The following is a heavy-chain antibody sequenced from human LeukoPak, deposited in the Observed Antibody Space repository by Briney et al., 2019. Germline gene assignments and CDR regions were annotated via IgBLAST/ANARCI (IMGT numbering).Heavy chain of an antibody. CDR1: GGSISSYY. Sequence: LETLSLTCTVSGGSISSYYWSWIRQPPGKGLEWIGYIYYSGSTNSNPSLKSRVTISVDTPKNQFSLKLSSVTAADTAVYYCARAGDSSGWYFGYWGQGTLVAVSS. V-gene: IGHV4-59*01. D-gene: IGHD6-19*01. CDR2: IYYSGST. J-gene: IGHJ4*02. CDR3: ARAGDSSGWYFGY.